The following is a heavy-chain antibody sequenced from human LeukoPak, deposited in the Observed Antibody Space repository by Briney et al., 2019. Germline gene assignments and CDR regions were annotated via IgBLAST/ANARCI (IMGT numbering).Heavy chain of an antibody. D-gene: IGHD1-26*01. CDR2: INPSGGST. CDR3: ARDRVEWGFDY. Sequence: VASVKVSCKASGYTFTSYGISWVRQAPGQGLEWMGIINPSGGSTSYAQKFQGRVTMTRDTSTSTVYMELSSLRSEDTAVYYCARDRVEWGFDYWGQGTLVTVSS. CDR1: GYTFTSYG. V-gene: IGHV1-46*01. J-gene: IGHJ4*02.